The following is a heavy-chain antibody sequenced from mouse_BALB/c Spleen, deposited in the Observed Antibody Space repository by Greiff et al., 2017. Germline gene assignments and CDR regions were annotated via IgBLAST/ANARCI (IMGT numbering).Heavy chain of an antibody. CDR1: GFTFTDYY. J-gene: IGHJ3*01. CDR2: IRNKANGYTT. CDR3: ARDGNYGWFAY. D-gene: IGHD2-1*01. V-gene: IGHV7-3*02. Sequence: DVQLVESGGGLVQPGGSLRLSCATSGFTFTDYYMSWVRQPPGKALEWLGFIRNKANGYTTEYSASVKGRFTISRDNSQSILYLQMNTLRAEDSATYYCARDGNYGWFAYWGQGTLVTVSA.